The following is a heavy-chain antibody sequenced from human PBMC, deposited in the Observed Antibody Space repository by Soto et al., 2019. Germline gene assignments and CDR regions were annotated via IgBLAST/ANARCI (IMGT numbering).Heavy chain of an antibody. CDR1: CGSIISGGYY. CDR3: ARAPYTSNYYDSSGYPSHFQH. V-gene: IGHV4-31*03. CDR2: IYYSGST. D-gene: IGHD3-22*01. J-gene: IGHJ1*01. Sequence: SETLSLTCTFSCGSIISGGYYWSWIRQHPGKGLEWIGYIYYSGSTYYNPSLKSRVTISVDTSKNQFSLKLSSVTAADTAVYYCARAPYTSNYYDSSGYPSHFQHWGQGTLVTVSS.